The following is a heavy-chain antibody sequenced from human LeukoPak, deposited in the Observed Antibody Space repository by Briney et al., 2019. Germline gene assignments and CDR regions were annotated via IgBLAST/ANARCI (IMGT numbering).Heavy chain of an antibody. D-gene: IGHD2-15*01. V-gene: IGHV4-59*01. CDR1: GGYINSNY. J-gene: IGHJ1*01. CDR3: ARSGSGHGEFFQY. CDR2: ISYSGDT. Sequence: SETLSLTCTVSGGYINSNYWNWIRQPPGKGLEWIVYISYSGDTNYNPSLKSRVTISTDTSKNQFSLKLTSVTAADTAVYYCARSGSGHGEFFQYWGQGTLVTVSS.